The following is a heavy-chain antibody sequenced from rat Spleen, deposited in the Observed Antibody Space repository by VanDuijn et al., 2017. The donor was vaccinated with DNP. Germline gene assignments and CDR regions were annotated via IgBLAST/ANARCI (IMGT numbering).Heavy chain of an antibody. J-gene: IGHJ2*01. Sequence: EVQLVESGGDLVQPGRSLKLSCVASGFTFNNYWMTWIRQVPGKGLEWVASISYDGGNTYYRDSVKGRFTISRDNAKSSLYLHMDSLRSEDTATYYCTTLNSGTYDSWGQGVMVTVSS. V-gene: IGHV5-31*01. CDR2: ISYDGGNT. CDR1: GFTFNNYW. D-gene: IGHD1-3*01. CDR3: TTLNSGTYDS.